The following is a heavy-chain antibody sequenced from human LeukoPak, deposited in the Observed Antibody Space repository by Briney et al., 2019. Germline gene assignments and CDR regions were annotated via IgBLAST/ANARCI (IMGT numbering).Heavy chain of an antibody. Sequence: VASVKVPCKASGGTFSSYAISWVRQAPGQGLEWMGGIIPIFGTANYAQKFQGRVTITADESTSTAYMELSSLRSEDTAVYYCARVFLEWLLYGPHYYYYYYMDVWGKGTTVTVSS. D-gene: IGHD3-3*01. CDR1: GGTFSSYA. J-gene: IGHJ6*03. CDR3: ARVFLEWLLYGPHYYYYYYMDV. V-gene: IGHV1-69*01. CDR2: IIPIFGTA.